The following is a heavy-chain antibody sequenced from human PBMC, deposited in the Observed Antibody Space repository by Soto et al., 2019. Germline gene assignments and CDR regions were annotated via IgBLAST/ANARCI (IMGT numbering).Heavy chain of an antibody. Sequence: SVKVSCKASGGTFSSYAISWVRQAPGQGLEWMGGIIPIFGTANYAQKFQGRVTITADTSTSTVYMELSSLRSEDTAVYYCVYSSSWFGWFDPWGQGTLVTVSS. CDR2: IIPIFGTA. J-gene: IGHJ5*02. D-gene: IGHD6-13*01. V-gene: IGHV1-69*06. CDR3: VYSSSWFGWFDP. CDR1: GGTFSSYA.